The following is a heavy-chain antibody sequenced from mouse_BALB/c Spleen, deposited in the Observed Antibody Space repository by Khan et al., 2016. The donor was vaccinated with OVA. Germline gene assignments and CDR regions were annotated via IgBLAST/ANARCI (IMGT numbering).Heavy chain of an antibody. D-gene: IGHD2-12*01. CDR1: GFTFNTYA. J-gene: IGHJ3*01. Sequence: EVQLLETGGGLVQPKGSLKLSCAASGFTFNTYAMHWVCQAPGQGLEWVARIRRKSNNSATYYADSVKDRFTISRDDSQSMLYLQMNNLKTEDTAIYCWVGEGNDGAWFAYWGQGTLVTVSA. CDR3: VGEGNDGAWFAY. CDR2: IRRKSNNSAT. V-gene: IGHV10-3*03.